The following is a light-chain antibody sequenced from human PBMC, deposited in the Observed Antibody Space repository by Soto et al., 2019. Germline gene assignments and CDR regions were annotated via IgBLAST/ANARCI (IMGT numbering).Light chain of an antibody. J-gene: IGKJ4*01. CDR3: QQRSNWLT. CDR1: QSVSSY. V-gene: IGKV3-11*01. Sequence: VLTQSPGTLSLSPGETATLSCRASQSVSSYLAWYQQKPGQAPRLLIYDASNRATGIPARFSGSGSGTDFTLTISSLEPEDFAVYYCQQRSNWLTFGGGTKVEIK. CDR2: DAS.